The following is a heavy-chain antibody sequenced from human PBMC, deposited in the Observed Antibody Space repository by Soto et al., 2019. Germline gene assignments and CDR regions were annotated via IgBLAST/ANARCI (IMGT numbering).Heavy chain of an antibody. Sequence: ASVKVSCKTSGYTFTSLPLHWLRQTPGQRLEWMGWIHSGNGNTKYSQNLQGRVTITKDTSASTSYMELTSLKSEDTALYYCATDRRSTVPSYNFDYWGQGTLVTVSS. CDR3: ATDRRSTVPSYNFDY. CDR1: GYTFTSLP. CDR2: IHSGNGNT. V-gene: IGHV1-3*01. D-gene: IGHD4-4*01. J-gene: IGHJ4*02.